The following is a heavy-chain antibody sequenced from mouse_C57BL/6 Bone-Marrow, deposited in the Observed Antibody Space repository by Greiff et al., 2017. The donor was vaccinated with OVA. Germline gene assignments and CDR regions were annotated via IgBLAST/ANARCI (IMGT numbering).Heavy chain of an antibody. D-gene: IGHD4-1*02. V-gene: IGHV1-53*01. CDR1: GYTFTSYW. CDR2: INPSNGGT. CDR3: ARSHPPTGTGFAY. Sequence: QVQLQQPGAELVKPGASVKMSCKASGYTFTSYWMHWVKQRPGQGLEWIGNINPSNGGTNYNEKFKSKATLTVDKSSSTAYMQLSSLTSEDSAVYYCARSHPPTGTGFAYWGQGTLVTVSA. J-gene: IGHJ3*01.